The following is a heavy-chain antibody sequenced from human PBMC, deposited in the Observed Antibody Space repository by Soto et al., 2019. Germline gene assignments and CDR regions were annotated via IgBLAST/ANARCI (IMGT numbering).Heavy chain of an antibody. J-gene: IGHJ4*01. V-gene: IGHV1-3*04. CDR3: ARNILGGPNDV. CDR2: TNTGKGDT. CDR1: GYTFTAHA. Sequence: ASVKVSCKASGYTFTAHAMHWVRQAPGQGLEWMGWTNTGKGDTKYSQKFQGGITITRDTSASTTYMELSSLKSEDTALYYCARNILGGPNDVWGPGTLVTVSS. D-gene: IGHD3-16*01.